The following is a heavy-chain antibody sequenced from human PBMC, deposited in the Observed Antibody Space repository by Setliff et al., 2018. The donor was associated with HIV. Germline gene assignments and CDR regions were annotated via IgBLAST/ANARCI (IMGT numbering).Heavy chain of an antibody. V-gene: IGHV3-23*01. CDR1: GFTFSNYA. J-gene: IGHJ4*02. D-gene: IGHD6-19*01. CDR2: ISGSAGTT. CDR3: ARDVAVASFFNY. Sequence: PGGSLRLSCAASGFTFSNYAMSWVRQAPGKGLEWVLGISGSAGTTYYADSVKGRFTISRDNSKNTLYLQMSSLRAEDTAVYYCARDVAVASFFNYWGQGTLVTVSS.